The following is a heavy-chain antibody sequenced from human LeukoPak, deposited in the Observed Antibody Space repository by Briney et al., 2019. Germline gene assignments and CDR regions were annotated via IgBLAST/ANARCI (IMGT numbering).Heavy chain of an antibody. CDR2: INPNSGGT. J-gene: IGHJ4*02. CDR3: ATALKTTDSDY. Sequence: ASVKVSCKASGYTFTGYYMHWVRQAPGQGLEWMGWINPNSGGTNYAQKFQGRVTMTRDTSISTAYMELSSLRSEDTAVYYCATALKTTDSDYWGQGTLVTVSS. D-gene: IGHD1-1*01. V-gene: IGHV1-2*02. CDR1: GYTFTGYY.